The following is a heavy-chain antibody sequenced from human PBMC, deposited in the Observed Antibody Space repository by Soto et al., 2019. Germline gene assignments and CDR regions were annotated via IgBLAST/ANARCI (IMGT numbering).Heavy chain of an antibody. CDR3: TRDPNGDHIGAFDF. CDR1: EFTFSTYA. J-gene: IGHJ3*01. D-gene: IGHD4-17*01. Sequence: EVQVLESGGGLVQPGGSLRLSCADPEFTFSTYAMTWVRQAPGGRLEWVSSIAGSGVGTSYADPVKGRFTVSRDNSKDTLFLRMNSLRGEDTAIYYCTRDPNGDHIGAFDFWGQGIMVTVSS. CDR2: IAGSGVGT. V-gene: IGHV3-23*01.